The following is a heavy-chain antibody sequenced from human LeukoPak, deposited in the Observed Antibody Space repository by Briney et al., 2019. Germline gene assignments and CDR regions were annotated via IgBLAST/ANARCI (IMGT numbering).Heavy chain of an antibody. D-gene: IGHD3-22*01. CDR1: GGSFSGYY. CDR2: INHSGST. V-gene: IGHV4-34*01. Sequence: PSETLSLTCAVYGGSFSGYYWSWIRQPPGKGLEWIGEINHSGSTNYNPSLKSRVTISVDTSNNQFSLKLSSVTAADTAVYYCARGPNYYDSSGYYPDFDYWGQGTLVTVSS. J-gene: IGHJ4*02. CDR3: ARGPNYYDSSGYYPDFDY.